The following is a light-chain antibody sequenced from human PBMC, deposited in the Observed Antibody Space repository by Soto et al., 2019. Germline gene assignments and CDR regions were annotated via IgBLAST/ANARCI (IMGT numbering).Light chain of an antibody. J-gene: IGKJ1*01. V-gene: IGKV3-11*01. Sequence: EIVLTQSPATLSLSPGERATLSCRASQSVSSYLAWYQQKPGQAPRLLIYDASNRATGSPARFSGSGSGTYFTLTISSLEPEDFAVYYCQQRSTTWTFGQGTKVEIK. CDR1: QSVSSY. CDR2: DAS. CDR3: QQRSTTWT.